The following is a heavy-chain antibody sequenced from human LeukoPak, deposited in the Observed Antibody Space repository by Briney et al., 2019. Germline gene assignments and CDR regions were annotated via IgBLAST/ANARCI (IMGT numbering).Heavy chain of an antibody. CDR2: ISYDGSKK. CDR3: AKDLGATDAFDI. Sequence: GGSLRLSCAASGLTLSGFGVHWVRQAPGKGLEWVAAISYDGSKKFYADSAKGRFTISRDNSKNTVYLQMSSLRAEDTAVYYCAKDLGATDAFDIWGQGTMVTVSS. CDR1: GLTLSGFG. D-gene: IGHD4/OR15-4a*01. V-gene: IGHV3-30*18. J-gene: IGHJ3*02.